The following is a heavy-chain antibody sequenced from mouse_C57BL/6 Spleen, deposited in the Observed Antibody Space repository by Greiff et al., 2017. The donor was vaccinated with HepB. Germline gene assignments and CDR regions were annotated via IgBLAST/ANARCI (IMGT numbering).Heavy chain of an antibody. Sequence: QVQLKESGAELVRPGASVTLSCKASGYTFTDYEMHWVKQTPVHGLEWIGAIDPETGGTAYNQKFKGKAILTADKSSSTAYMELRSLTSEDSAVYYCTRETYYSNSLYAMDYWGQGTSVTVSS. CDR2: IDPETGGT. CDR1: GYTFTDYE. V-gene: IGHV1-15*01. J-gene: IGHJ4*01. D-gene: IGHD2-5*01. CDR3: TRETYYSNSLYAMDY.